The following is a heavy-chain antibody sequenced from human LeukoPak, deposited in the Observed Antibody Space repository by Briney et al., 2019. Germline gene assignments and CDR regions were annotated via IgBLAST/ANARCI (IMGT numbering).Heavy chain of an antibody. J-gene: IGHJ4*02. CDR3: VRGNDYGGPHY. CDR1: GFTFSSYW. Sequence: GSLRLSCAVSGFTFSSYWMHWVRQAPGKGLVWVSRIDRDGSRINYADSVKGRFTISRDNGKNTLFLQMNSLRAEDAAVYYCVRGNDYGGPHYWGQGTLVTVSS. CDR2: IDRDGSRI. D-gene: IGHD4-23*01. V-gene: IGHV3-74*01.